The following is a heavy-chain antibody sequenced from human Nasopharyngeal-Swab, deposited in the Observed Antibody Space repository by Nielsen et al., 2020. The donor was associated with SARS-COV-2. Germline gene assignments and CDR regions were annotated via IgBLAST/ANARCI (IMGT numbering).Heavy chain of an antibody. V-gene: IGHV1-69*06. J-gene: IGHJ4*02. Sequence: SVKVSCKASGGTFSSYAISWVRQAPRQGLEWMGGIIPIFGTANYAQKFQGRVTITADKSTSTAYMELSSLRSEDTAVYYCARLDGYNYCFDYWGQGTLVTVSS. CDR1: GGTFSSYA. CDR2: IIPIFGTA. CDR3: ARLDGYNYCFDY. D-gene: IGHD5-24*01.